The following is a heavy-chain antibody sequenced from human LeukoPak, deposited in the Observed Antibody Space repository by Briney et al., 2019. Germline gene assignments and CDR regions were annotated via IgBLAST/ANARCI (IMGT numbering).Heavy chain of an antibody. J-gene: IGHJ4*02. CDR3: ARAGWYTLDN. CDR2: IFYTGGT. Sequence: PSETLSLTCTVSSGSISTSNYYWGWVRQPPGKALEWIGNIFYTGGTYYNPSLKSRVTISVDNSKNQFSLKMSSMTAADTAVYYCARAGWYTLDNWGQGTLVTVSS. D-gene: IGHD2-15*01. CDR1: SGSISTSNYY. V-gene: IGHV4-39*07.